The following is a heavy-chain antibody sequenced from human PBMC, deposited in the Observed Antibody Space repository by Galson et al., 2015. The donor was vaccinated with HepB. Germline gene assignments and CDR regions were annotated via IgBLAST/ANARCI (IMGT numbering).Heavy chain of an antibody. Sequence: SLRLSCAASGFSFTRYAMTWVRQGPGKGLEWVSSITSSGGISYYTDSVKGRFTVSRDNSKNTLLLQLNSLRAEDTAMYFCAKDGIMVANNPYHFHYWGQGTLVTVSS. CDR3: AKDGIMVANNPYHFHY. D-gene: IGHD2-15*01. CDR2: ITSSGGIS. V-gene: IGHV3-23*01. CDR1: GFSFTRYA. J-gene: IGHJ4*02.